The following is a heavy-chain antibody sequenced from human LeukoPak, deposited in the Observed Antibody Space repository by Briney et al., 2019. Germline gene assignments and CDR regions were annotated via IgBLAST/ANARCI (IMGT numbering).Heavy chain of an antibody. D-gene: IGHD3-10*01. CDR1: GGTFISYA. CDR3: ARGQVGYGSGSYYNRISNWAGYMDV. J-gene: IGHJ6*03. V-gene: IGHV1-69*05. CDR2: IIPIFGTA. Sequence: ASVKVSCKASGGTFISYAISWVRQAPGQGLEWMGGIIPIFGTANYAQKFQGRVTITTDESTSTAYMELSSLRSEDTAVYYCARGQVGYGSGSYYNRISNWAGYMDVWGKGTTVTVSS.